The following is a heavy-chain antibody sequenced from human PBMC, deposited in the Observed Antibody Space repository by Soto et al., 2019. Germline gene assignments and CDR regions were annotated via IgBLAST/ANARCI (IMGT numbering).Heavy chain of an antibody. CDR1: GYTFTRYD. CDR2: MNPNSGNT. J-gene: IGHJ5*02. V-gene: IGHV1-8*01. D-gene: IGHD3-3*01. CDR3: ATDFWSGYPPGWFAP. Sequence: ASVKVSWKASGYTFTRYDINWGRQATGQGLEWMGWMNPNSGNTGYAQKFQGRVTMTRNTSISTAYMELSSLRSEDTAVYYCATDFWSGYPPGWFAPWGQGTLVTVSS.